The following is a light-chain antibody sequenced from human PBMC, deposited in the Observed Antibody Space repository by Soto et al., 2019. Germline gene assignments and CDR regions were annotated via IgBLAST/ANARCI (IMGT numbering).Light chain of an antibody. J-gene: IGKJ1*01. Sequence: EIVLTQSPDTLSLSPGERVTLSCRASQSVSSSFVAWFQQKPGQAPRLLIYGASSRATGIPDRFSGSGSGTDFTLTINRLEPEDFAMYFCQQYGSSPWTFGQGTKV. CDR2: GAS. CDR1: QSVSSSF. CDR3: QQYGSSPWT. V-gene: IGKV3-20*01.